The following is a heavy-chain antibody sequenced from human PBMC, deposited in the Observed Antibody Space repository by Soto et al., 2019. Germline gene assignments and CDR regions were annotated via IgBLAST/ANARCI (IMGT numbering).Heavy chain of an antibody. V-gene: IGHV1-2*04. J-gene: IGHJ6*02. CDR3: ARDRSGSYYRYFSMDV. D-gene: IGHD1-26*01. CDR2: INPNTGGT. Sequence: EASVKVSCKASGYTFTRSGISWVRQAPGQGLEWMGWINPNTGGTNYAQKFQGWVTMTRDTPISTAYMELNRLRSDDTAVYYCARDRSGSYYRYFSMDVWGQGTTVNVSS. CDR1: GYTFTRSG.